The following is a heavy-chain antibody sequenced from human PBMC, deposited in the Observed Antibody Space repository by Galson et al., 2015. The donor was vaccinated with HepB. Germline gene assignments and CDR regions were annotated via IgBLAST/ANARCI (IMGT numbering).Heavy chain of an antibody. V-gene: IGHV3-13*01. CDR3: AREGNNGGDHWLGALDI. CDR2: IGNADDT. J-gene: IGHJ3*02. CDR1: GFTFSSSE. Sequence: SLRLSCAASGFTFSSSEMHWVRQVSGKGLEWVSAIGNADDTYYADSVKGRFTTSRENAKNSLYLQMNSLRAGDTAMYYCAREGNNGGDHWLGALDIWGQGTMVTVSS. D-gene: IGHD2-21*02.